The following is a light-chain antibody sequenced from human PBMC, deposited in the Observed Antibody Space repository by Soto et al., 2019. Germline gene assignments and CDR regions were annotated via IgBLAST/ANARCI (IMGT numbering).Light chain of an antibody. J-gene: IGLJ3*02. CDR3: ASYTDSTIVM. V-gene: IGLV2-14*01. CDR2: DVS. CDR1: SSDVGDYNY. Sequence: QSVLTQPASVSGSPGQSITISCTGTSSDVGDYNYVSWYQQHPGKAPKLMIYDVSHRPSGVSSRFSGSKSGNTASLTISGLQAEDEADYYCASYTDSTIVMFGGETKLTVL.